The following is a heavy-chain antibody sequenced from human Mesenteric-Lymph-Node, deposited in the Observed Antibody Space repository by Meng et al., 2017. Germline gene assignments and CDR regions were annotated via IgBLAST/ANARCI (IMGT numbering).Heavy chain of an antibody. D-gene: IGHD3-10*01. CDR1: GGSINSNGYY. V-gene: IGHV4-39*01. CDR3: ARRRGGSGRDC. Sequence: LQLQAPGPGLVKHSETLSLTCPVSGGSINSNGYYWDWVRQPPGKGLEWIGAIYHSGSTSYNPSLQSRVTMFVDTSKNQFSLMLTSVTATDTAVYYCARRRGGSGRDCWGQGTLVTVSS. CDR2: IYHSGST. J-gene: IGHJ4*02.